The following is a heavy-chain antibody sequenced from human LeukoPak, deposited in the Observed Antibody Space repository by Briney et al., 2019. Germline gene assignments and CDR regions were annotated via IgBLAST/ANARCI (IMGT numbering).Heavy chain of an antibody. V-gene: IGHV4-39*01. CDR2: IYSGGST. D-gene: IGHD2-15*01. J-gene: IGHJ5*02. Sequence: SETPSLTCTVSGGSISSTSYYWRWIRQPPGKGLEWIGSIYSGGSTYYNPSLKSRITISIDTSNNQFSLRLSSVTAADTAFYYCARHLGYCSGGSCHGSWFDPWGQGTLVTVSS. CDR3: ARHLGYCSGGSCHGSWFDP. CDR1: GGSISSTSYY.